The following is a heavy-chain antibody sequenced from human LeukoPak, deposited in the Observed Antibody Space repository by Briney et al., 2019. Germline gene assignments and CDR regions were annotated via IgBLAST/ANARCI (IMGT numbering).Heavy chain of an antibody. J-gene: IGHJ4*02. CDR3: ARDGAVPVPYYDFWSGHGPYYFDY. CDR2: IRYDGSNK. CDR1: GFTFSSYG. Sequence: GGSLRLSCAASGFTFSSYGMHWVRQAPGKGLEWVAFIRYDGSNKYYADSVKGRFTISRDNAKNSLYLQMNSLRAEDTAVYYCARDGAVPVPYYDFWSGHGPYYFDYWGQGTLVTVSS. V-gene: IGHV3-30*02. D-gene: IGHD3-3*01.